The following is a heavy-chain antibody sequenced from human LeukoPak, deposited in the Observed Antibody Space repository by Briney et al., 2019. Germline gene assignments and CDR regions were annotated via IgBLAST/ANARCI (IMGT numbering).Heavy chain of an antibody. V-gene: IGHV3-23*01. D-gene: IGHD6-13*01. J-gene: IGHJ4*02. CDR3: AKIRSSCPY. Sequence: PGGSLRLSCAASGFTFSSYSMNWVRQAPGKGLEWVSAISGSGGSTYYADSVKGRYTISRDNSKNTLYLQMNSLRAEDTAVYYCAKIRSSCPYWGQGTLVTVSS. CDR1: GFTFSSYS. CDR2: ISGSGGST.